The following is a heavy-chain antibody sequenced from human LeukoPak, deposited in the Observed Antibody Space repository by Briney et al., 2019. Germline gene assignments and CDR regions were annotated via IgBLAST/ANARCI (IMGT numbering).Heavy chain of an antibody. J-gene: IGHJ2*01. Sequence: ASVKVSCKASGYTFTSYDINWVRQATGQGLEWMGWMNPNSGNTGYVQKFQGRVTMTRNTSISTAYLELSSLRSEDTAVYYCARGNMVFGVVIHFDLWGRGTLVTVSS. CDR3: ARGNMVFGVVIHFDL. D-gene: IGHD3-3*01. CDR1: GYTFTSYD. V-gene: IGHV1-8*01. CDR2: MNPNSGNT.